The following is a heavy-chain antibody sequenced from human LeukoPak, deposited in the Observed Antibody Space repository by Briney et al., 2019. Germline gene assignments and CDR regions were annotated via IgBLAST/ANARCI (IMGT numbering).Heavy chain of an antibody. Sequence: GGSLRLSCGTSGFTFSRYGMHWVRQAPGKGLEWVSSISSSSSYIYYADSVKGRFTISRDNAKNSLYLQMNSLRAEDTAVYYCAREQRLGYMDVWGKGTTVTVSS. CDR2: ISSSSSYI. CDR3: AREQRLGYMDV. V-gene: IGHV3-21*01. D-gene: IGHD3-9*01. CDR1: GFTFSRYG. J-gene: IGHJ6*03.